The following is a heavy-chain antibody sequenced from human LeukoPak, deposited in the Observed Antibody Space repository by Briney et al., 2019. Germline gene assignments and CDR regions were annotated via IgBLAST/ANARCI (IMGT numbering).Heavy chain of an antibody. CDR3: ARVRGGYDNFDY. J-gene: IGHJ4*02. CDR1: GYTFTSYY. Sequence: ASVKVSCKASGYTFTSYYMHWVRQAPGQGLEWMGIINPSGGSTSYAQKFQGRVTMTRDMSTSTVCMELSSLRSEDTAVYYCARVRGGYDNFDYWGQGTLVTVSS. CDR2: INPSGGST. V-gene: IGHV1-46*01. D-gene: IGHD5-12*01.